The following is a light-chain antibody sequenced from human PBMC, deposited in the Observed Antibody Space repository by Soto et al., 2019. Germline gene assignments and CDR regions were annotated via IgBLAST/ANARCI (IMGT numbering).Light chain of an antibody. CDR3: QQYNNWPPWT. CDR2: GAS. Sequence: EIVMTQSPATLSVYPVERATLSCRASQSVRSNLAWYQQKPGQAPRLLIYGASTRATGIPARFSGSGSGTEFTLTISSLQSEDFAVYYCQQYNNWPPWTFGQGTKVEIK. CDR1: QSVRSN. V-gene: IGKV3-15*01. J-gene: IGKJ1*01.